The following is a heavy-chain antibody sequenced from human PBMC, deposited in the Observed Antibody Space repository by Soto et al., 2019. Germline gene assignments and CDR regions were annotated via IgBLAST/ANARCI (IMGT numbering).Heavy chain of an antibody. J-gene: IGHJ3*02. CDR2: INPSGGST. CDR3: ARGKHGYSSGQDALDI. V-gene: IGHV1-46*03. Sequence: QVQLVQSGAEVKRPGASVKVSCKASGYSLSTYYMYWVRQAPGQGLECMGIINPSGGSTSYAQKFQGRVTMTRDTSTSTVYMELSSLRSEDRAVYYCARGKHGYSSGQDALDIWGQGTMVIVSS. D-gene: IGHD6-19*01. CDR1: GYSLSTYY.